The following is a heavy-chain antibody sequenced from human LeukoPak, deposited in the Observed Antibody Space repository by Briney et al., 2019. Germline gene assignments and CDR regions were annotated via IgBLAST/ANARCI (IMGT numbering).Heavy chain of an antibody. CDR2: ISAYNGNT. V-gene: IGHV1-18*01. Sequence: ASVKVSCKASGYTFTSYGIGWVRQAPGQGLEWMGWISAYNGNTNYAQKLQGRVTMTTDTSTSTAYMELRSLKSEDTAVYYCAREDVVLVDAVRYYYYGMDVWGQGTTVTVSS. CDR1: GYTFTSYG. J-gene: IGHJ6*02. D-gene: IGHD2-8*01. CDR3: AREDVVLVDAVRYYYYGMDV.